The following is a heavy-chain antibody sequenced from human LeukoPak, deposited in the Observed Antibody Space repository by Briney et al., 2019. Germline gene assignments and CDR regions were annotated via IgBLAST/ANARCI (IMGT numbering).Heavy chain of an antibody. CDR3: ANRVDYGDYYGLDV. Sequence: ASVKVSCKASGYTFTSYGISWVRQAPGQGLEWMGWISAHNGLTKYTQKLQGRVTMTTDTSTGTAYMELRSLRSDDTAMYYCANRVDYGDYYGLDVWGQGTTVIVSS. V-gene: IGHV1-18*01. J-gene: IGHJ6*02. CDR1: GYTFTSYG. CDR2: ISAHNGLT. D-gene: IGHD4-17*01.